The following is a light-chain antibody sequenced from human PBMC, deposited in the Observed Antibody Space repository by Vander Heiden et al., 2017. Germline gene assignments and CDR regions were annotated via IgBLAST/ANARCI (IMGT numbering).Light chain of an antibody. J-gene: IGKJ3*01. CDR1: QSISSH. CDR3: QQSYS. CDR2: AAS. V-gene: IGKV1-39*01. Sequence: DIQMTQSPSSLSASVGDRVTITCRASQSISSHLNWYQQKPGKAPKLLIYAASSLQSGVQTRFSGSGSGTDFTLTISSLQPEDFATYYGQQSYSFGHGTKVDIK.